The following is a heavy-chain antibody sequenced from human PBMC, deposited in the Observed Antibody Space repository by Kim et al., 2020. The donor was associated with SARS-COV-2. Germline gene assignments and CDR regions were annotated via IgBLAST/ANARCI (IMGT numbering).Heavy chain of an antibody. Sequence: SETLSLTCTVSGGSISSYYWSWIRQPPGKGLEWIGYIYYSGSTNYNPSLKSRVPISVDTSKNQFSLKLSSVTAADTAVYYCARDMWLTNYAYYYDSSGYYHRYYSSGIGVWGAGATVTVSS. CDR1: GGSISSYY. CDR2: IYYSGST. V-gene: IGHV4-59*01. CDR3: ARDMWLTNYAYYYDSSGYYHRYYSSGIGV. D-gene: IGHD3-22*01. J-gene: IGHJ6*04.